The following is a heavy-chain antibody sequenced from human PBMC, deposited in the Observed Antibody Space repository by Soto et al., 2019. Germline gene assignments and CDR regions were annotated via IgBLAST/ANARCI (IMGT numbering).Heavy chain of an antibody. J-gene: IGHJ5*01. D-gene: IGHD2-15*01. CDR3: AKDGPPPRDIELVQEAQNWFDP. Sequence: QVHLQESGPGLVKPSGTLSLTCNVSGGSISTSNWWSWVRQPPGKGLEWLGEIYHTGATSYNPSHKSRITMSVDTSKNQFSLTLTSVTATDTAVYFCAKDGPPPRDIELVQEAQNWFDPWGQGIQVTVSS. CDR2: IYHTGAT. V-gene: IGHV4-4*02. CDR1: GGSISTSNW.